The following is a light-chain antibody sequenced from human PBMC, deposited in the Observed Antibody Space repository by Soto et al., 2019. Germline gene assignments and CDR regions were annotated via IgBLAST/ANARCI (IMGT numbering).Light chain of an antibody. J-gene: IGKJ3*01. CDR3: QQYGSSPFT. V-gene: IGKV3D-15*02. CDR2: GAS. Sequence: PATLSVSPGERATLSCRASQSVSSNLAWYQQKPGQAPRLLIYGASTRATGIPARFSGSGSGTEFTLTISSLQSEDFAVYYCQQYGSSPFTFGPGTKVDIK. CDR1: QSVSSN.